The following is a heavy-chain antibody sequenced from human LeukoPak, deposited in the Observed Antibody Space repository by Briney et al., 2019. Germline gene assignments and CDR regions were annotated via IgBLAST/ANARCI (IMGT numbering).Heavy chain of an antibody. Sequence: ASVKVSCKASGYTFTSYYMHWVRQAPGQGLEWMGIINPSGGSTSYAQKFQGRVTMTRDTSTSTVYMELSSLRSEDTAVYHCASLGSSRRPQLGFDPWGQGTLVTVSS. D-gene: IGHD6-13*01. CDR3: ASLGSSRRPQLGFDP. CDR2: INPSGGST. CDR1: GYTFTSYY. V-gene: IGHV1-46*03. J-gene: IGHJ5*02.